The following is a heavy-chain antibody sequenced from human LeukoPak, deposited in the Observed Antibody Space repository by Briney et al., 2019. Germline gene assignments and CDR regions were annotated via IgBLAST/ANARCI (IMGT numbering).Heavy chain of an antibody. CDR1: GSTFTYYY. V-gene: IGHV1-2*02. CDR3: AVGVLSGGHEWAFYI. D-gene: IGHD5-12*01. J-gene: IGHJ3*02. Sequence: ASVTVSRKAAGSTFTYYYIHWMRQAPRQGLEWMGWINPDSGDTSYAQKLQGRVTLTRITSKSTAYMDLSGLRSEDTAVYYCAVGVLSGGHEWAFYIWGQRTMVTVSS. CDR2: INPDSGDT.